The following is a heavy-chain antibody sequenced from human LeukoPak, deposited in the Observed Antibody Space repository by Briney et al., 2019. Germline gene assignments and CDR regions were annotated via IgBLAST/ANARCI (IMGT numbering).Heavy chain of an antibody. CDR1: GFIFSSYW. J-gene: IGHJ3*02. V-gene: IGHV3-30*02. CDR2: IRYDGSPK. Sequence: GGSLRLSCAGSGFIFSSYWIHWVRQAPGEGLEWVAFIRYDGSPKYYADSVKGRFTISRDNSKNTLYLQMNGLRAEDTALYYCAKDLAVVVHNAFDSWGQGTMVTVSS. D-gene: IGHD2-2*01. CDR3: AKDLAVVVHNAFDS.